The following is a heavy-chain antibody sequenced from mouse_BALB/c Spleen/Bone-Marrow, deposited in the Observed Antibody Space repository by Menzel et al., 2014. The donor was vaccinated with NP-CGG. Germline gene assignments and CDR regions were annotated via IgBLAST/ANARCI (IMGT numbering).Heavy chain of an antibody. V-gene: IGHV1-82*01. J-gene: IGHJ4*01. Sequence: VQLQQSGPELVKPGASVKISCKASGYAFSYSWMNWVKQRPGQGLEWIGRIYPGDGDTYYNGKFKGRATLTADKSSNTAYMQLSSLTSVDSAVYFCARSDGYRAMDYWGQGSSVTGSS. D-gene: IGHD2-3*01. CDR3: ARSDGYRAMDY. CDR2: IYPGDGDT. CDR1: GYAFSYSW.